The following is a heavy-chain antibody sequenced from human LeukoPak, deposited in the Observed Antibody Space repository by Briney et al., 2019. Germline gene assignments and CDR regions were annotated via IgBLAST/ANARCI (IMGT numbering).Heavy chain of an antibody. D-gene: IGHD4-11*01. CDR3: AKDLITVTNLSPMDV. Sequence: GGSLRLSCAASGSTFSNYGMSWVRQAPGKGLEWVSGLSGSGGSTSYADSVKGRFSISRDSSKTTLYLQMNSLRAEDTAVYYCAKDLITVTNLSPMDVWGKGTTVTVSS. CDR2: LSGSGGST. CDR1: GSTFSNYG. J-gene: IGHJ6*03. V-gene: IGHV3-23*01.